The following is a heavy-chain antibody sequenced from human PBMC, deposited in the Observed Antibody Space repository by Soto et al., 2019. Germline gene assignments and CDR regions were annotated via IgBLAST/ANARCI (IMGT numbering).Heavy chain of an antibody. D-gene: IGHD6-6*01. Sequence: SETLSLTCTVSGGSISSGGYYWSWIRQHPGKGLEWIGYIYYSGSTYYNPSLKSRVTISVDTSKNQFSLKLSSVTAADTAVYYCARDWLVRPNYYYGMDVWGQGTTVTVSS. CDR1: GGSISSGGYY. V-gene: IGHV4-31*03. J-gene: IGHJ6*02. CDR3: ARDWLVRPNYYYGMDV. CDR2: IYYSGST.